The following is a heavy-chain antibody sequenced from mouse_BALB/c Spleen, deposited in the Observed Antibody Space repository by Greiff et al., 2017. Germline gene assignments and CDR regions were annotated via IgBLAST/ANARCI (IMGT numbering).Heavy chain of an antibody. J-gene: IGHJ3*01. Sequence: VQLQQSGPGLVKPSQSLSLTCTVTGYSITSDYAWNWIRQFPGNKLEWMGYISYSGSTSYNPSLKSRISITRDTSKNQFFLQLNSVTTEDTATYYCAREGNYDPFAYWGQGTLVTVSA. CDR3: AREGNYDPFAY. CDR2: ISYSGST. D-gene: IGHD2-1*01. CDR1: GYSITSDYA. V-gene: IGHV3-2*02.